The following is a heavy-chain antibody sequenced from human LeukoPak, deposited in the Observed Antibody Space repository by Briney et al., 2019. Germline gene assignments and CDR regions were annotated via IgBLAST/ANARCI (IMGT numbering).Heavy chain of an antibody. CDR3: TTDSYYDFWSGYYDRYYFDY. CDR2: IKSKTDGGTT. J-gene: IGHJ4*02. Sequence: GGSLRLSCAASGFTFSNAWMSWVRQAPGKGLEWVGRIKSKTDGGTTDYAAPVKGSFTISRDDSKNTLYLQMNSLKTEDTAVYYCTTDSYYDFWSGYYDRYYFDYWGQGTLVTVSS. D-gene: IGHD3-3*01. CDR1: GFTFSNAW. V-gene: IGHV3-15*01.